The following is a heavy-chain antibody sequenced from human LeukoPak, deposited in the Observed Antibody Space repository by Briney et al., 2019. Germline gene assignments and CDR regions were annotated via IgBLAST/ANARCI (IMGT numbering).Heavy chain of an antibody. CDR2: INSDGINT. D-gene: IGHD6-6*01. J-gene: IGHJ4*02. CDR1: GFTFSNYW. Sequence: GGSLRLSCAASGFTFSNYWMHWVRQAPGKGLVWVSRINSDGINTSYADSVKGRFTISRDNAKNSLYLQMNSLRVEDTAVYYCARGGAARPDFWGQGTPVTVSS. CDR3: ARGGAARPDF. V-gene: IGHV3-74*01.